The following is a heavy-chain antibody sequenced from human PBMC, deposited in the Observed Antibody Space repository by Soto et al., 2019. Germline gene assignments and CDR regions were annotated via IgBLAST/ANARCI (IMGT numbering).Heavy chain of an antibody. J-gene: IGHJ6*02. V-gene: IGHV3-13*05. Sequence: EVQLVESGGGLVQPGGSLRLSCEASGFTFRNYDMHWVRQGTGKGLEWVSGISAAGDPDYADSVEGRFTISRENAQNSFFLQMNSLRXXDTAXXXCARTDRDFYGLDVWGQGTTVIVSS. CDR1: GFTFRNYD. CDR2: ISAAGDP. CDR3: ARTDRDFYGLDV.